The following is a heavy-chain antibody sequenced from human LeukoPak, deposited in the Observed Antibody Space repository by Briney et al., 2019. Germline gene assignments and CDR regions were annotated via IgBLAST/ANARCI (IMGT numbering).Heavy chain of an antibody. V-gene: IGHV5-10-1*01. J-gene: IGHJ5*02. D-gene: IGHD4-17*01. CDR1: GYSFTSYW. Sequence: GESPEISCKGSGYSFTSYWISWVRQMPGKGLEWMGRIDPSDSYTNYSPSFQGHVTISADKSISTAYLQWSSLKASDTAMYYCARDYGDYSWFDPWGQGALVADSS. CDR3: ARDYGDYSWFDP. CDR2: IDPSDSYT.